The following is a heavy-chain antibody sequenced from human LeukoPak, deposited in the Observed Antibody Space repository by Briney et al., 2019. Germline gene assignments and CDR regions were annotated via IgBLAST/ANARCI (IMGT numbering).Heavy chain of an antibody. V-gene: IGHV4-59*08. J-gene: IGHJ6*03. D-gene: IGHD3-16*02. CDR2: IYVTGST. CDR3: ARHIGGGIEDMDV. Sequence: PSETLSLTCTVSGGSIGTYYWSWIRQSPGKGLEWTGYIYVTGSTRYNPYLQSRVTISVDTSRNQFFLKMSSVTAADTAVYYCARHIGGGIEDMDVWGKGTKVTVSS. CDR1: GGSIGTYY.